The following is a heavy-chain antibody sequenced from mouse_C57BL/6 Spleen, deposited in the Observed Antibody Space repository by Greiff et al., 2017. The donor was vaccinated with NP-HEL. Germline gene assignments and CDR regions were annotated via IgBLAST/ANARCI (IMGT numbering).Heavy chain of an antibody. J-gene: IGHJ3*01. CDR3: ASTGFAY. V-gene: IGHV1-82*01. D-gene: IGHD4-1*02. Sequence: LQESGPELVKPGASVKISCKASGYAFSSSWMNWVKQRPGKGLEWIGRIYPGDGDTNYNGKFKGKATLTADKSSSTAYMQLSSLTSEGSAVYFCASTGFAYWGQGTLVTVSA. CDR1: GYAFSSSW. CDR2: IYPGDGDT.